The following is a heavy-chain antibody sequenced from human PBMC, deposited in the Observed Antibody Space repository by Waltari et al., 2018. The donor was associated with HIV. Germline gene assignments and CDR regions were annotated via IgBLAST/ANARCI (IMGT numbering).Heavy chain of an antibody. CDR1: GGSISSSKYY. CDR3: ARVLRQQNDYGDYELIDFFDY. Sequence: QLQLQESGPGLVTPSETLSLTCVVSGGSISSSKYYWGWVRQPPRKAVEWIGSIYHTGNTNYSPSLKSRVTMSVDTSKNQFSLKLRSVTAADRAVYYCARVLRQQNDYGDYELIDFFDYWGRGILVTVSS. V-gene: IGHV4-39*07. J-gene: IGHJ4*02. D-gene: IGHD4-17*01. CDR2: IYHTGNT.